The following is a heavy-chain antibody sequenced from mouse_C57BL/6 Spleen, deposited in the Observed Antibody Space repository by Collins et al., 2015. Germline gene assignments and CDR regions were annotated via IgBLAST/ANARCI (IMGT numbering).Heavy chain of an antibody. D-gene: IGHD2-1*01. J-gene: IGHJ2*01. V-gene: IGHV1-54*01. CDR2: IDPSDSET. CDR3: ARYYGNYFDY. CDR1: GYAFTNYL. Sequence: QVQLQQSGAELVRPGTSVKVSCKASGYAFTNYLIEWVKQRPGQGLEWIGMIDPSDSETRLNQKFKDKATLTVDKSSSTAYMQLSSPTSEDSAVYYCARYYGNYFDYWGQGTTLTVSS.